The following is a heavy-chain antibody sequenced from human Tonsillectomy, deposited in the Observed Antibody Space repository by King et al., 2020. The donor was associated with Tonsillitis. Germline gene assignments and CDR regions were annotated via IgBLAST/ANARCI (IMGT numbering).Heavy chain of an antibody. J-gene: IGHJ6*03. CDR1: GGCISSDSYY. CDR2: MYYRGTT. CDR3: ARHPSWGAYYYYIDV. V-gene: IGHV4-39*01. Sequence: QLQESGPGLVKPSENLSLTCTVSGGCISSDSYYWGWIRQPPGKGLEWIGSMYYRGTTYYNPSLKSRVTISVDTSKNQFSLRLSSVTAADTAVYYCARHPSWGAYYYYIDVWGKETTVTVSS. D-gene: IGHD1-26*01.